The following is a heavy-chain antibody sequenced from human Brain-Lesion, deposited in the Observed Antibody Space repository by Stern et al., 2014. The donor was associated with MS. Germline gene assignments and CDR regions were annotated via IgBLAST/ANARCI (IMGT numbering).Heavy chain of an antibody. Sequence: QVQLQESGPGLVKPSETLSLTCTVAGGSVSSTSYAWAWIRPPPGKGLEWIGTIYYSGNTSYRPSLKSRLTISLDTSQNPFSLRRRSVTAADTAVYYCAGEEDIRYCSGGSCTGNWFDPWGQGTLVTVSS. J-gene: IGHJ5*02. V-gene: IGHV4-39*01. CDR3: AGEEDIRYCSGGSCTGNWFDP. D-gene: IGHD2-15*01. CDR2: IYYSGNT. CDR1: GGSVSSTSYA.